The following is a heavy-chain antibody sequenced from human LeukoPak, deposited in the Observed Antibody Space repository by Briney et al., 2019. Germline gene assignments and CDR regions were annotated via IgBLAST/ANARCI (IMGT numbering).Heavy chain of an antibody. J-gene: IGHJ4*02. CDR1: GCSISSYY. V-gene: IGHV4-4*07. CDR3: ARDRGSGWSYYFDY. Sequence: SETLSLTCTVSGCSISSYYWSWIRQPAGKGLEWIGRIYTSGSTNYNPSLKSRVTMSVDTSKNQFSLKLSSVTAADTAVYYCARDRGSGWSYYFDYWGQGTLVTVSP. D-gene: IGHD6-19*01. CDR2: IYTSGST.